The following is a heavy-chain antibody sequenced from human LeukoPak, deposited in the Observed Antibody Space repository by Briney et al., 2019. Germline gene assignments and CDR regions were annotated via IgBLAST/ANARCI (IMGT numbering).Heavy chain of an antibody. V-gene: IGHV4-38-2*02. J-gene: IGHJ6*03. D-gene: IGHD6-13*01. CDR1: GYSITGGYY. CDR2: INHRGST. Sequence: SETLSLTCTVSGYSITGGYYWGWIRQPPGKGLEWIGEINHRGSTNYNPSLKSRVTISVDTSKNQFSLKLSSVTAADTAVYYCARGPQQLVYYYYYMDVWGKGTTVTVSS. CDR3: ARGPQQLVYYYYYMDV.